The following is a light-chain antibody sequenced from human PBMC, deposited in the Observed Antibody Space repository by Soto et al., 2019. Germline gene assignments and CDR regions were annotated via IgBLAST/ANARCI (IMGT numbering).Light chain of an antibody. CDR2: AAS. CDR3: QQYGTSLT. J-gene: IGKJ4*01. CDR1: QSIKNNF. V-gene: IGKV3-20*01. Sequence: IVLTQSPGALSLSPGEGATLSCRASQSIKNNFLAWYQQRPGQAPRLLIHAASIRASGISDTFTGTASGTDFTLTISRLEPDDFGVYYCQQYGTSLTFGGGTRVE.